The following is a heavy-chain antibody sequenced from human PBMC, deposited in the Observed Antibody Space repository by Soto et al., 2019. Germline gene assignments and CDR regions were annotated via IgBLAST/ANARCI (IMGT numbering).Heavy chain of an antibody. D-gene: IGHD1-26*01. CDR1: GGSISSYY. CDR3: ARSKPGRDLDY. CDR2: IYYSGST. Sequence: QVQLQESGPGLVKPSETLSLTCTVSGGSISSYYWSWIRQPPGKGLEWIGYIYYSGSTNYNPSLKSRVTISVDTSKNQFSLKLSSVTAADTAVYYCARSKPGRDLDYWGQGTLVTVSS. V-gene: IGHV4-59*08. J-gene: IGHJ4*02.